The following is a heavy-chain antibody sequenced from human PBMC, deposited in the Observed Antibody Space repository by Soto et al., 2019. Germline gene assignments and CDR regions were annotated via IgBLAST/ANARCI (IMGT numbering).Heavy chain of an antibody. CDR3: ARAPDMASNWFDP. D-gene: IGHD2-15*01. CDR1: GDSVMXXXXX. Sequence: XTLXXTCTXXGDSVMXXXXXXSWIRQPXXKXXEWIGYISYSGSTNYNPSLKSRVTISVDTXXXXFSLKLSSVTAADTAVYYCARAPDMASNWFDPWGQGTLVTVSS. V-gene: IGHV4-61*01. J-gene: IGHJ5*02. CDR2: ISYSGST.